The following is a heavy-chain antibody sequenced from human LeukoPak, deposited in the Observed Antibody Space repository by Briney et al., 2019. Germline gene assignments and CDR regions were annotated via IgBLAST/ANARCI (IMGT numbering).Heavy chain of an antibody. J-gene: IGHJ4*02. CDR1: GFTFSSYG. CDR2: ISYDGSNK. CDR3: AKILDGYNEDY. Sequence: GGSLRLSCAASGFTFSSYGMPWVRQAPGKGLEWVAVISYDGSNKYYADSVKGRFTISRDNSKNTLYLQMNSLRAEDTAVYYCAKILDGYNEDYWGQGTLVTVSS. D-gene: IGHD5-24*01. V-gene: IGHV3-30*18.